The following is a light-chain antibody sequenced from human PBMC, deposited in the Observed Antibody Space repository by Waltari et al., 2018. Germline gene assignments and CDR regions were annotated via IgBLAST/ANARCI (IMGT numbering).Light chain of an antibody. CDR2: GVT. J-gene: IGLJ2*01. Sequence: QSALTQPPSASGSPGQSVTISCTGTSGDVGDYVSWYQQHPGKAPKLMISGVTKRPSGVPDRFSGSKSGNTASLTVSGLQAEDEADYYCSSYAGSNNLVFGGGTKLTVL. CDR3: SSYAGSNNLV. CDR1: SGDVGDY. V-gene: IGLV2-8*01.